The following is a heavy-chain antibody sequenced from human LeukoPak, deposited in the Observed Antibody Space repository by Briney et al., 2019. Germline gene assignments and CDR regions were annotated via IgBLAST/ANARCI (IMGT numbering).Heavy chain of an antibody. J-gene: IGHJ4*02. V-gene: IGHV3-48*03. D-gene: IGHD2-15*01. CDR1: GFIFSDYE. Sequence: GSLRLSCAASGFIFSDYEMNWVRQAPGKGLEWVSYISSSGRKIYYADSVKGRFTISRDNAKNSLYLQMNSLRADDTAIYYCARGPRDPTEYCSRGTCSPTYEVWGQGTLVTVSS. CDR3: ARGPRDPTEYCSRGTCSPTYEV. CDR2: ISSSGRKI.